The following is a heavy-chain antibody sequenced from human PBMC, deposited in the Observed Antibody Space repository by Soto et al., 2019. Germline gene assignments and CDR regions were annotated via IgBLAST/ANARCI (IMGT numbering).Heavy chain of an antibody. V-gene: IGHV4-59*01. CDR1: GGSLSSDY. J-gene: IGHJ2*01. CDR3: ARRAEPNWYFNL. Sequence: QVQLQESGPGLVNPSETLSLTCTVSGGSLSSDYWSWIRQSPGKGLEWIGYIHYSGATDSTPSLKSRVTISVDTSTNQFPLSLTSVTTADAAVYYCARRAEPNWYFNLWGRGTLVTVSS. CDR2: IHYSGAT.